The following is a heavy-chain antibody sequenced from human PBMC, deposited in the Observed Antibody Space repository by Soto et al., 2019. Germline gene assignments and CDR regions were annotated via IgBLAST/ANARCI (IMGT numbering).Heavy chain of an antibody. V-gene: IGHV3-43*01. CDR1: GFTFDDYT. CDR3: AKDIRVGYSRGWYFFFYGMDV. Sequence: GGSLRLSCAASGFTFDDYTMHWVRQAPGKGLEWVSLISWDGGSTYYADSVKGRFTISRDNSKNSLYLQMNSLRTEDTALYYCAKDIRVGYSRGWYFFFYGMDVWGQGTTVTVSS. CDR2: ISWDGGST. J-gene: IGHJ6*02. D-gene: IGHD6-19*01.